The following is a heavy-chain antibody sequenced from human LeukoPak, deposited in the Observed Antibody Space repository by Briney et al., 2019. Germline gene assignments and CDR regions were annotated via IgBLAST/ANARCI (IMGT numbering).Heavy chain of an antibody. Sequence: SETLSLTCTVSSDSVSSGNNLWCWIRQTPGRGLEWIGFMYSSGSTTYNPSLKSRVTIPVDTPKNQFSLTLSSVTAADTALYYCARVSASGTGPDSWGQGTLVTVSS. CDR1: SDSVSSGNNL. D-gene: IGHD6-25*01. CDR3: ARVSASGTGPDS. J-gene: IGHJ4*02. CDR2: MYSSGST. V-gene: IGHV4-61*01.